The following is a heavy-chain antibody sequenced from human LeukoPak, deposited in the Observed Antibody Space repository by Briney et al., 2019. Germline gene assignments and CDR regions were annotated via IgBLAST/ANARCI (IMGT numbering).Heavy chain of an antibody. CDR3: ARGRKIVVVMGGFFDY. Sequence: GGSLRLSCAASGFIFSSYWMSWVRQAPGTGLEWVANIKQDGSEKYYVDSVKGRFTISRDNAKNSPYLQMDSLRVEDTAVYYCARGRKIVVVMGGFFDYWGQGTLVTVSS. J-gene: IGHJ4*02. D-gene: IGHD3-22*01. V-gene: IGHV3-7*03. CDR1: GFIFSSYW. CDR2: IKQDGSEK.